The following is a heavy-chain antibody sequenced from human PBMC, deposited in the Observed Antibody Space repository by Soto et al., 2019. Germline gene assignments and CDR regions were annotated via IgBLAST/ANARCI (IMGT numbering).Heavy chain of an antibody. CDR2: DNTYNGNP. CDR1: GYTFANYA. V-gene: IGHV1-18*01. J-gene: IGHJ4*02. Sequence: QVQLVQSGVEVKKPGASVKVSCKASGYTFANYAISWVRQAPGRGLEWMGWDNTYNGNPNYAQIFQGRVTMTTDTSTGTAYMELRSLKSDDSAVYYCARDSQYSTSWQRFDSWGQGTLVTLSS. D-gene: IGHD6-13*01. CDR3: ARDSQYSTSWQRFDS.